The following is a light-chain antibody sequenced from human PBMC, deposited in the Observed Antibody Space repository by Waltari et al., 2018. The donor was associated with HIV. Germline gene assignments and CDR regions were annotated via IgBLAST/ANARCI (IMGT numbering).Light chain of an antibody. CDR3: QQYYSTPT. J-gene: IGKJ1*01. Sequence: DIVVTQSPDSLSVSLGEWAVINCTSSQSVLYNSNHKSYLAWYQHKPGQPPKLLIYWASTRNSGVPDRFTGSGSETDFTLTSSHQQAEDVAVYYCQQYYSTPTFGQGTKVEIK. CDR2: WAS. V-gene: IGKV4-1*01. CDR1: QSVLYNSNHKSY.